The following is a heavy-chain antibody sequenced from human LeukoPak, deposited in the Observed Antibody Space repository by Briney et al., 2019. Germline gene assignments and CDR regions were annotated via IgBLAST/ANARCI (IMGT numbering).Heavy chain of an antibody. CDR1: GYSFTSYW. CDR3: ARSTGYAFSYIDF. D-gene: IGHD1-1*01. V-gene: IGHV5-51*01. J-gene: IGHJ4*02. Sequence: KPGESLRISCKASGYSFTSYWIDWLRQVPGKGLEWMGIIYPGDSDTRYNPSFQGQVTISVDKSIATAYLQWSSLKASDTAIYYCARSTGYAFSYIDFWAQGTLVTVSS. CDR2: IYPGDSDT.